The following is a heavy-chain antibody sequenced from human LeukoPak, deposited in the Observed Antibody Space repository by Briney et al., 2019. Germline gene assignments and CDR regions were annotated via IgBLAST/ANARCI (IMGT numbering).Heavy chain of an antibody. CDR3: AEWGLHNY. J-gene: IGHJ4*02. D-gene: IGHD1-26*01. V-gene: IGHV3-7*01. Sequence: GGSLRLSCSASGFAFSDYWMNWVRQAPGEGPEWVANINLGGSAKLYVDSVKGRCTISRDNAKNSLYLQMNSLRVEDTAVYYCAEWGLHNYWGQGTLVTVSS. CDR2: INLGGSAK. CDR1: GFAFSDYW.